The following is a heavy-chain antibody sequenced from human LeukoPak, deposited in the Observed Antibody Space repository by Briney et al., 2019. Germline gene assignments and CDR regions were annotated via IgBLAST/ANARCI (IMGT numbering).Heavy chain of an antibody. Sequence: AETLSLTCTVSGGSISLYYWTWIRQSLGKGLEWIGYNSSSGNTNYNPSLKSRVTISVDMSKNQFSLRLSSVTAADTAVYYCARAGSGWSFDYWGQGSLVTVSS. CDR1: GGSISLYY. J-gene: IGHJ4*02. CDR3: ARAGSGWSFDY. D-gene: IGHD6-19*01. CDR2: NSSSGNT. V-gene: IGHV4-59*01.